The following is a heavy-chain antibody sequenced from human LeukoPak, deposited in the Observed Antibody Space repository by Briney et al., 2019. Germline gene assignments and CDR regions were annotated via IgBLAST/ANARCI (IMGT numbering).Heavy chain of an antibody. CDR3: ARGVRGYYYVNY. J-gene: IGHJ4*02. V-gene: IGHV3-30-3*01. D-gene: IGHD3-22*01. CDR1: GFTFSSYA. Sequence: PGGSLRLSCAASGFTFSSYAMHWVRQAPGKGLEWVAVISYDGSNKYYADSVKGRFTISRDNSKNTLYLQMNSLRAEDTAVYYCARGVRGYYYVNYWGQGTLVTVSS. CDR2: ISYDGSNK.